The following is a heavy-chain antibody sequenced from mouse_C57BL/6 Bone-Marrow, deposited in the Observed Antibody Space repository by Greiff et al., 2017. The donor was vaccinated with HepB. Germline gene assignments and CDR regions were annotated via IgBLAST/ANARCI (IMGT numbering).Heavy chain of an antibody. CDR2: ISYDGSN. Sequence: EESGPGLVKPSQSLSLTCSVTGYSITSGYYWNWIRQFPGNKLEWMGYISYDGSNNYNPSLKNRISITRDTSKNQFFLKLNSVTTEDTATYYCARDAPLAMDYWGQGTSVTVSS. CDR3: ARDAPLAMDY. J-gene: IGHJ4*01. V-gene: IGHV3-6*01. CDR1: GYSITSGYY.